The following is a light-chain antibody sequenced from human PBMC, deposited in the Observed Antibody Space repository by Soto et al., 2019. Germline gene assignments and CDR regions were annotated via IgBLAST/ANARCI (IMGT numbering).Light chain of an antibody. CDR3: QQYDSYPLT. J-gene: IGKJ4*01. CDR1: QSISTW. Sequence: DIQMTQSPSTLSASVGDRVTITCRASQSISTWLAWYQQKPGKAPNLLIYKASNLESGVPSRFSGSGSGTEFTLTISSLQPDDFATFYCQQYDSYPLTFGGGTKVVIK. CDR2: KAS. V-gene: IGKV1-5*03.